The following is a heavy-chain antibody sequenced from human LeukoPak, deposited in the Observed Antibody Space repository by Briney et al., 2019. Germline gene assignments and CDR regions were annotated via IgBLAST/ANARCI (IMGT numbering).Heavy chain of an antibody. CDR3: AGRAVEDYYYGMDV. CDR2: IYTSGST. CDR1: GGSISSYY. J-gene: IGHJ6*02. Sequence: SETLSLTCTVSGGSISSYYWSWIRQPAGKGLEWIGRIYTSGSTNYNPSLKSRVTISVDTSKNQFSLKLSSVTAADTAVYYCAGRAVEDYYYGMDVWGQGTTVTVSS. V-gene: IGHV4-4*07.